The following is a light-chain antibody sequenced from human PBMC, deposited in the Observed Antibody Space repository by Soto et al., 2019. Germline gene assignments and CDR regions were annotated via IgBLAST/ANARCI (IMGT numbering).Light chain of an antibody. Sequence: DIQMTQSPSTLSASVGDRVTITCRASQSISSWLAWYQQKPGKAPKLLIYKASILESGVPSRFSGSGSGTEFTLTISSLQPDDFATYYCQQYNSYGTFGQGTKVEIK. V-gene: IGKV1-5*03. J-gene: IGKJ1*01. CDR1: QSISSW. CDR3: QQYNSYGT. CDR2: KAS.